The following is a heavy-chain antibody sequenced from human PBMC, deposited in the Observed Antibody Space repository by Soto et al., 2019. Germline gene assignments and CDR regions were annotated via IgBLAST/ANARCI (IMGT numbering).Heavy chain of an antibody. J-gene: IGHJ3*02. CDR1: GFTFSDHY. V-gene: IGHV3-72*01. CDR3: XXXXXYADESGRPFDI. Sequence: EVQLVESGGGLVQPGGSLRLSCAASGFTFSDHYMDWVRQAPGKGLEWVGRIRNKANSYSTQYAASVKGRFXISRDXSXXXXXXXXXXXXXXXXXXXXXXXXXXYADESGRPFDIWGQGTVVTVSS. CDR2: IRNKANSYST. D-gene: IGHD2-2*01.